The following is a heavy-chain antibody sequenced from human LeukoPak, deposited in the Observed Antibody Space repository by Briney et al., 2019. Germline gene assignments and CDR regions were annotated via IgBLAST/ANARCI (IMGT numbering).Heavy chain of an antibody. Sequence: GGSLRLSCAVSGFTFSDYYMSWIRQAPGKGLEWVSYISSSSTYTNYADSVKGRFTISRDTAKNTLYLQMNSLRAEDTAVYYCARDGRSGNFDKWGQGTLVSVSS. J-gene: IGHJ4*02. CDR3: ARDGRSGNFDK. CDR2: ISSSSTYT. D-gene: IGHD1-26*01. CDR1: GFTFSDYY. V-gene: IGHV3-11*05.